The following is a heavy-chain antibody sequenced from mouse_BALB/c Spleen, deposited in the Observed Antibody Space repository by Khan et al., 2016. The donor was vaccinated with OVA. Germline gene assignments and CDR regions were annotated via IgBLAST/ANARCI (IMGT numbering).Heavy chain of an antibody. CDR2: INTYTGEP. V-gene: IGHV9-1*02. D-gene: IGHD2-1*01. Sequence: QIQLVQSGPELKKPGETVKISCKASGYTFTNYGMNWVKQAPGKGLKWMGWINTYTGEPTYADDFKGRFAFSLETSASTAYLQINNLKKEDRATYFCARSNGNYWFAYWGQGTLVTVSA. J-gene: IGHJ3*01. CDR3: ARSNGNYWFAY. CDR1: GYTFTNYG.